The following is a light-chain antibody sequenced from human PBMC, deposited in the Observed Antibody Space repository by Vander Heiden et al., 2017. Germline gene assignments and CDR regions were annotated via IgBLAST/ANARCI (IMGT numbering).Light chain of an antibody. CDR1: QDINKY. J-gene: IGKJ2*01. CDR2: DAS. Sequence: DIQITQSPSSLSASVESRVTITCQATQDINKYLNWYQQKPGKAPKLLIYDASFLETGVSSRFSGSGSGTDFTLTINNLQPEDIATYYWQQYDNYPPTFGQGTKLEIK. V-gene: IGKV1-33*01. CDR3: QQYDNYPPT.